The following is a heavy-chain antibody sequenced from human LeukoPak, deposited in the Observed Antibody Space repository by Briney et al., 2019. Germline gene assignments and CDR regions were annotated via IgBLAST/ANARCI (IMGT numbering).Heavy chain of an antibody. V-gene: IGHV4-39*01. CDR3: ARALQDIVVLPAAAFDY. D-gene: IGHD2-2*01. J-gene: IGHJ4*02. Sequence: SETPSLTCTVSGGSISSSSYYWGWIRQPPGKGLEWIGIIYYSGSTYYNPSLKSRVTISVDTSKNQFSLKLSSVTAADTAGYYCARALQDIVVLPAAAFDYWGQGTLVTVSS. CDR1: GGSISSSSYY. CDR2: IYYSGST.